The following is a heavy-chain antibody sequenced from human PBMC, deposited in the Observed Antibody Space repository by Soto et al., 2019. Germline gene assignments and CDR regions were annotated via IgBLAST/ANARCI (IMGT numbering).Heavy chain of an antibody. CDR1: GDSVSSNSAG. Sequence: SQTLSLTCDISGDSVSSNSAGWNWIRQTPSRGLEWLGRTYYKSKWYYTYAASVKSRITVGPDTSKNQFSLQLTSVTPEDTAVYYCARGSWDDVSGHYYMDVWAKGTTVTVSS. D-gene: IGHD1-1*01. CDR2: TYYKSKWYY. V-gene: IGHV6-1*01. CDR3: ARGSWDDVSGHYYMDV. J-gene: IGHJ6*03.